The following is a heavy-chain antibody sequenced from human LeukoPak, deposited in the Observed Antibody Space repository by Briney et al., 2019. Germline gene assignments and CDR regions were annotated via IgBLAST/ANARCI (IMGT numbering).Heavy chain of an antibody. CDR3: AKEAHYDFFGEY. CDR2: IRYDGSNK. J-gene: IGHJ4*02. Sequence: PGGSLRLSCAASGFTFSSYAMSWVRQAPGKGLEWVAFIRYDGSNKYYADSVKGRFTISRDNSRNTLYLQMNSLRAEDTAVYYCAKEAHYDFFGEYWGQGTLVTVSS. CDR1: GFTFSSYA. D-gene: IGHD3-3*01. V-gene: IGHV3-30*02.